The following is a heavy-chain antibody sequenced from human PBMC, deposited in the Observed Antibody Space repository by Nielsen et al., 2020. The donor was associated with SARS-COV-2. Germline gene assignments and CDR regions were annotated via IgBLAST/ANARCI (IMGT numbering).Heavy chain of an antibody. D-gene: IGHD2/OR15-2a*01. V-gene: IGHV1-45*01. J-gene: IGHJ6*02. CDR1: EYTFTDRY. Sequence: SVPFSCKASEYTFTDRYVHWVRQAPGQGLEWMALVTPFNGNTKYAQQLQDRVTVTKDRSLRTVDMELSYSKIEETGTYYCAKEREFYAEGDGGGQGTAVTVSS. CDR2: VTPFNGNT. CDR3: AKEREFYAEGDG.